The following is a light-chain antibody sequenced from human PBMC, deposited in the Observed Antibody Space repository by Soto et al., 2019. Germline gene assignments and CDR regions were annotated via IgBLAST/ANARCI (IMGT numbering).Light chain of an antibody. Sequence: DIVMTQSPVSLPVTPGEPAFISCRSSQSLLRSDGYSSLDWYRQKSVQSPQLLIHLGSIRASGVPDRFSGSGSGTDFTLKISRVEAEDVGVSFCMQDRQAQPSFGGGTNVELK. CDR2: LGS. CDR1: QSLLRSDGYSS. V-gene: IGKV2-28*01. CDR3: MQDRQAQPS. J-gene: IGKJ4*01.